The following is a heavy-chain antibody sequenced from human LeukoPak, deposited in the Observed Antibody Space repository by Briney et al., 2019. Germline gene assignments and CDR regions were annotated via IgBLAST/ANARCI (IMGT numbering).Heavy chain of an antibody. Sequence: GGSLRLSCAAPGFTFSSYSMNWVRQAPGKGLEWVSSISSSSSYIYYADSVKGRFTISRDNAKNSLYLQMNSLRAEDTAVYYCARVGKRLRFLEWTFFDYWGQGTLVTVSS. CDR3: ARVGKRLRFLEWTFFDY. CDR2: ISSSSSYI. CDR1: GFTFSSYS. J-gene: IGHJ4*02. D-gene: IGHD3-3*01. V-gene: IGHV3-21*01.